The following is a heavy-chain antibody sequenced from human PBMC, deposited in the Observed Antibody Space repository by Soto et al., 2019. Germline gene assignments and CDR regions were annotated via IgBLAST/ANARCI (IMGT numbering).Heavy chain of an antibody. D-gene: IGHD3-22*01. CDR3: ATEWGYYYDSSGSDAFDI. V-gene: IGHV1-2*02. J-gene: IGHJ3*02. CDR1: GYTFTGYY. Sequence: ASVKVSCKASGYTFTGYYMHWVRQAPGQGXEWMGWINPNSGGTNYAQKFQGRVTMTRDTSISTAYMELSRLRSDDTAVYYCATEWGYYYDSSGSDAFDIWGQGTMVTVSS. CDR2: INPNSGGT.